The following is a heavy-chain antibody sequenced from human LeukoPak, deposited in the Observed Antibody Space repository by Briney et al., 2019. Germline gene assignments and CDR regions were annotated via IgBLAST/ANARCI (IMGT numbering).Heavy chain of an antibody. Sequence: ASVKVSCKASGYTFTGYYMHWVRQAPGQGLEWMGWINPNSGGTNYAQKLQGRVTMTTDTSTSTAYMELRSLRSDDTAVYYCARAVLLWFGELLSPEAFDPWGQGTLVTVSS. V-gene: IGHV1-2*02. J-gene: IGHJ5*02. CDR3: ARAVLLWFGELLSPEAFDP. CDR1: GYTFTGYY. D-gene: IGHD3-10*01. CDR2: INPNSGGT.